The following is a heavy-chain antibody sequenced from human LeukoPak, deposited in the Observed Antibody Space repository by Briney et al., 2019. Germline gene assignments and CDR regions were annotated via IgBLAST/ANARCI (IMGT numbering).Heavy chain of an antibody. J-gene: IGHJ5*02. V-gene: IGHV3-48*03. CDR1: GFTFSSYG. CDR2: ISSSGSTI. D-gene: IGHD4-17*01. Sequence: GGSLRLSCAASGFTFSSYGMNWVRQAPGKGLEWVSYISSSGSTIYYADSVKGRFTISRDNAKNSLYLQMNSLRAEDTAVYYCARGYGDYDLTYWFDPWGQGTLVTVSS. CDR3: ARGYGDYDLTYWFDP.